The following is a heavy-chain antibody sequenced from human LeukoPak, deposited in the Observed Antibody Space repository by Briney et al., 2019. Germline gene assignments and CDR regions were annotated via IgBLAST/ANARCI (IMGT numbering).Heavy chain of an antibody. CDR1: GYTFTDYY. CDR2: INPNSGGT. CDR3: ARSSGYDFWFDP. J-gene: IGHJ5*02. Sequence: ASVKVSCKASGYTFTDYYMHWVRQAPGQGLEWMGWINPNSGGTNYAQKFQGRVTMTRDTSISTAYMELSRLRSDDTAVYYCARSSGYDFWFDPRGQGTLVTVSS. V-gene: IGHV1-2*02. D-gene: IGHD5-12*01.